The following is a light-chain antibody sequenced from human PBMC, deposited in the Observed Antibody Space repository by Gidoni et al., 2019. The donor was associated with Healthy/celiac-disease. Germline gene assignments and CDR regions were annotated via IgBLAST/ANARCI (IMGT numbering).Light chain of an antibody. J-gene: IGKJ4*01. V-gene: IGKV3-15*01. Sequence: DIVMTQSPATPSVSPGERATLSCRASQSVNSNLAWYQQKPGQAPRLLIYGASTRATGIPARFSGSGSGTEFTLTISSLQSEDFAVYYCQQYNNWPPLTFGGGTKVEIK. CDR3: QQYNNWPPLT. CDR2: GAS. CDR1: QSVNSN.